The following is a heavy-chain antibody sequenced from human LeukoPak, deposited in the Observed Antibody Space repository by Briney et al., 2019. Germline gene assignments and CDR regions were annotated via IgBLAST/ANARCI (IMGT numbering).Heavy chain of an antibody. CDR3: AKVDSSGWQNIDY. J-gene: IGHJ4*02. CDR2: MSYDGNNK. D-gene: IGHD6-19*01. CDR1: GFTFSTYV. Sequence: GGSLRLSCAASGFTFSTYVMHWVRQAPGKGLEWVAVMSYDGNNKYYADSVKGRFTISRDNSKNTLYVQMNNLRAEDTAVYYCAKVDSSGWQNIDYWGQGTLVTVSS. V-gene: IGHV3-30*18.